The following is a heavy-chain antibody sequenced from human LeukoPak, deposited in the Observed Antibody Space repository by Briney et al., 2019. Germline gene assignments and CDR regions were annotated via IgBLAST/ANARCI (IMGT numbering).Heavy chain of an antibody. V-gene: IGHV4-61*02. CDR1: GGSISSGSYY. Sequence: PSQTLSLTCTVSGGSISSGSYYWGWIRQPAGKGLEWLGRIYTSGRTNYNPSLKSRVTISVDTSKNQFSLNLSSVTAADTAVYYCARDGSVLYGSGSYLDGFDIWGQGTLVTVSS. CDR2: IYTSGRT. J-gene: IGHJ3*02. CDR3: ARDGSVLYGSGSYLDGFDI. D-gene: IGHD3-10*01.